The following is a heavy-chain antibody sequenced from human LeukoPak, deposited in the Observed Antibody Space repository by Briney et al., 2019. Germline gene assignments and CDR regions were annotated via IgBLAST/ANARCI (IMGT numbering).Heavy chain of an antibody. CDR1: GGTFSSYA. J-gene: IGHJ4*02. CDR3: ASVRRSRDTAMGRLDY. D-gene: IGHD5-18*01. V-gene: IGHV1-69*04. CDR2: IIPILGIA. Sequence: SVKVSCKASGGTFSSYAISWVRQAPGQGLEWMGRIIPILGIANYAQKFQGRVTITADKSTSTAYMELSSLRSEDTAVYYCASVRRSRDTAMGRLDYWGQGTLVTVSS.